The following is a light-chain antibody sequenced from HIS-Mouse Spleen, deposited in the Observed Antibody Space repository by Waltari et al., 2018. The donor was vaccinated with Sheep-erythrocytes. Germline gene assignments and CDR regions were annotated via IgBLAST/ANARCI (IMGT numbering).Light chain of an antibody. CDR2: DVS. V-gene: IGLV2-11*01. CDR1: SSDVGGYNY. J-gene: IGLJ1*01. CDR3: CSYAGSYNHV. Sequence: QSALTQPRSVSGSPGQSVTISCTGTSSDVGGYNYVSWYQQNPGEAPKLMIYDVSKRPSGVPDRFSGSKSGNTASLTISGLQAEDEADYYCCSYAGSYNHVFATGTKVTVL.